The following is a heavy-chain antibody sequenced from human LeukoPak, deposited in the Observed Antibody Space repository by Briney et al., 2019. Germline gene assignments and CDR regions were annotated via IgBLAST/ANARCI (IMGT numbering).Heavy chain of an antibody. J-gene: IGHJ4*02. CDR2: TRNKANSYTT. Sequence: GGSLRLSCAASGFTFSDHYMDWVRQAPGKGLEWVGRTRNKANSYTTEYAASVKGRFTISRDDSKNSLYLQMNSLKTEDTAVYYCARVRRDSSGCYYYFDYGGQGTLVTVSS. CDR1: GFTFSDHY. CDR3: ARVRRDSSGCYYYFDY. V-gene: IGHV3-72*01. D-gene: IGHD3-22*01.